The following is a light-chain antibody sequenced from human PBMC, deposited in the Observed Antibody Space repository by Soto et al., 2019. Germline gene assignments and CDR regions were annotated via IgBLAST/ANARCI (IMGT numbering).Light chain of an antibody. V-gene: IGKV3-20*01. Sequence: EIVLTQSPATLSLSPGERVTLSCRASQRVSSSYVAWYQQKAGQAPSLLIYGASSRATDIPDRFSGGGSGTDFTLTISRLEPEDFAVYYCQQYARAPYTFGQGTKLEIK. CDR2: GAS. J-gene: IGKJ2*01. CDR1: QRVSSSY. CDR3: QQYARAPYT.